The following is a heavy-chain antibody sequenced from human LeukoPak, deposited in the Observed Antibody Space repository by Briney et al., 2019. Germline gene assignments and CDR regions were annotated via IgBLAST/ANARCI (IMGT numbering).Heavy chain of an antibody. CDR3: ARREPHGDYGGKIRYYYMDV. CDR2: INHSGNT. CDR1: GGSFSGYY. V-gene: IGHV4-34*01. Sequence: SETLSLTCAVYGGSFSGYYWSWIRQPPGKGLEWIGEINHSGNTNSNPSLKSRVTMSVDTSKNQFSLKLSSLTAADTAMYYCARREPHGDYGGKIRYYYMDVWGKGTTITISS. J-gene: IGHJ6*03. D-gene: IGHD4-23*01.